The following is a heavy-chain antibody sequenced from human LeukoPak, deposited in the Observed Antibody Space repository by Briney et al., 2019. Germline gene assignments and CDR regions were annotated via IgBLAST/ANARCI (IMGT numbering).Heavy chain of an antibody. CDR1: GFTFSSYS. Sequence: GGSLRLSCAASGFTFSSYSMNWVRQAPGKGLEWVAVISYDGSNKYYADSVKGRFTISRDNSKNTLYLQMNSLRAEDTAVYYCARELGYCSGGSCSGMDVWGQGTTVTVSS. CDR3: ARELGYCSGGSCSGMDV. J-gene: IGHJ6*02. CDR2: ISYDGSNK. D-gene: IGHD2-15*01. V-gene: IGHV3-30*03.